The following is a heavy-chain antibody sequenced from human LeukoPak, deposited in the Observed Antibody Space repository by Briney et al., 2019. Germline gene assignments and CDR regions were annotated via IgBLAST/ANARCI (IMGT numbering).Heavy chain of an antibody. CDR1: GFTFSSYT. J-gene: IGHJ4*02. D-gene: IGHD1-1*01. V-gene: IGHV3-21*01. Sequence: GGSLRLSCAASGFTFSSYTMHWIRQAPGKGLEWVSSISGSNSYIFYADSVKGRFTVFRDNAKDSLYLQMNSLRAEDTAVYYCARALTTLTYEGYWGQGTLVTVSS. CDR3: ARALTTLTYEGY. CDR2: ISGSNSYI.